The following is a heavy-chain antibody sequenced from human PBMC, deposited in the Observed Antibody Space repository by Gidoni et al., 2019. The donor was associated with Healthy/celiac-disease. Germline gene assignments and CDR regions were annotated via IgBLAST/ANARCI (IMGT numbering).Heavy chain of an antibody. V-gene: IGHV3-64*01. CDR1: GFPFSNYA. Sequence: EVQLVESGGGLVQPGGSLRLSCAASGFPFSNYAMHWVRQAPGKGLEYVSAISSNGGSTYYANSVKGRSTISRDNSKNTLYLQMGSLRAEDMAVYYCARDATSTDDAFDIWGQGTMVTVSS. D-gene: IGHD1-26*01. CDR2: ISSNGGST. J-gene: IGHJ3*02. CDR3: ARDATSTDDAFDI.